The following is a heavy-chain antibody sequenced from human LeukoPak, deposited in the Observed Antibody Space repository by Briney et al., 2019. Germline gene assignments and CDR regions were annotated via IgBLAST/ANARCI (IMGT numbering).Heavy chain of an antibody. CDR1: GYTFSNYG. Sequence: ASVKVSCKASGYTFSNYGISWVRQAPGLGLEWKGWTSYNGNTNYAQKFQDRVTMTTDTSTTTAYMELRSLESDDTAVYYCARHSGSGWQALGYWGQGTLVTVSS. J-gene: IGHJ4*02. CDR2: TSYNGNT. V-gene: IGHV1-18*04. CDR3: ARHSGSGWQALGY. D-gene: IGHD6-19*01.